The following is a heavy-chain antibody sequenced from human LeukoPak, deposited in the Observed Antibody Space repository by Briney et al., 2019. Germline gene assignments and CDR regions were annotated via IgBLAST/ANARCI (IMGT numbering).Heavy chain of an antibody. J-gene: IGHJ4*02. D-gene: IGHD5-12*01. CDR1: GGSFSGYY. CDR2: IHRSGST. V-gene: IGHV4-38-2*01. Sequence: SETLSLTCAVYGGSFSGYYWGWLRQSPGKGLEWIGSIHRSGSTYYNPSLKSRVTISGDTSKSQFSLRLTSVTAADTAVYYCAGTSSGYYSTDYWGQGTLVTVSS. CDR3: AGTSSGYYSTDY.